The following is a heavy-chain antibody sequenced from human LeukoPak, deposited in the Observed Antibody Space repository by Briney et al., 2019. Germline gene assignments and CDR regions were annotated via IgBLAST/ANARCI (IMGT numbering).Heavy chain of an antibody. Sequence: GGSLRLSCAASGFTFSSYAMSWVRQAPGKGLEWVSSISASGGSTYYADSVKGRFTISRDNSKNTLYLQMNSLRAEDTAVYYCARDEVVPAATPYYYYGMDVWGQGTTVTVSS. J-gene: IGHJ6*02. D-gene: IGHD2-2*01. V-gene: IGHV3-23*01. CDR2: ISASGGST. CDR1: GFTFSSYA. CDR3: ARDEVVPAATPYYYYGMDV.